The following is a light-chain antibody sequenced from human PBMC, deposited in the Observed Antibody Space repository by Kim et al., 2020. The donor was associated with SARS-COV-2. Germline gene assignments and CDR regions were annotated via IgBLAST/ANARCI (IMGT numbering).Light chain of an antibody. V-gene: IGLV1-44*01. CDR3: GAWDDSLNGWV. Sequence: GPRVTISGSGTTSNIGSNSVNWYQQFPGTAPKVLIYSNDQRPSGVPDRFSGSKSGTSASLAISGLQSEDEADYYCGAWDDSLNGWVFGGGTQLTVL. J-gene: IGLJ3*02. CDR1: TSNIGSNS. CDR2: SND.